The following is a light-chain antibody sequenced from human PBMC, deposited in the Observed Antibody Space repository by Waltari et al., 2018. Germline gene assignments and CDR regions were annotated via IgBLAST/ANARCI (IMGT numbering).Light chain of an antibody. V-gene: IGKV3-20*01. CDR2: EAS. J-gene: IGKJ1*01. Sequence: EILLTPSPGTLSLSPGERPTLSCRASQNIGRSLVWYQKKPDQATRLLIYEASRRATGIPDRCSGSGSRTDFSLSISRLEPEDSAVYYCQIHERLPATFGQGTKVEIK. CDR1: QNIGRS. CDR3: QIHERLPAT.